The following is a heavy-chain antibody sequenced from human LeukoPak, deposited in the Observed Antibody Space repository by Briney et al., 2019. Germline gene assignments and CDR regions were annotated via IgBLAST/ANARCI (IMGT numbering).Heavy chain of an antibody. CDR3: ARDRVTMVRGHTAPQH. J-gene: IGHJ1*01. CDR1: GFTFSSYS. D-gene: IGHD3-10*01. Sequence: AGGSLRLSCAASGFTFSSYSMNWVRQAPGKGLEWISSISSSSSYIYYADSVKRRFTISRDNAKNSLYLQMNSLRAEDTAVYYCARDRVTMVRGHTAPQHWGQGTLVTVSS. CDR2: ISSSSSYI. V-gene: IGHV3-21*01.